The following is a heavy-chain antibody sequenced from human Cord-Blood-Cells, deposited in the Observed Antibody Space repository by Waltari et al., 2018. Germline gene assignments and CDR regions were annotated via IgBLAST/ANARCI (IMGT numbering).Heavy chain of an antibody. CDR1: AGSISSRSHY. J-gene: IGHJ5*02. CDR2: VYYSGST. V-gene: IGHV4-39*01. D-gene: IGHD3-3*01. CDR3: AGVITDVWSGYYSVWFDP. Sequence: QLQLQETGPGLVKPSETLSLTCTVPAGSISSRSHYWGWIRRHPGKGMEWIGSVYYSGSTYYNPSLKSRVTRSVDTSKNQFSLKLSSVIAADTAVYYCAGVITDVWSGYYSVWFDPWGQGTLVTVSS.